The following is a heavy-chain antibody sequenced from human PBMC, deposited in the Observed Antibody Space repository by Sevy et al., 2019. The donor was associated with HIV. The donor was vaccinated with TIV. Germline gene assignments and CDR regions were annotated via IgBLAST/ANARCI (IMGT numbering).Heavy chain of an antibody. V-gene: IGHV3-30-3*01. CDR2: ISYDGSNK. Sequence: GGSLRLSCAASGFSFSSYAMHWVRQAPGKGLEWVAVISYDGSNKYYADSVKGRFTISRDNSKNTLYLQMNSLRAEDTTVYYCARDPADCGGDCSCLFQHWGQGTLVTVSS. CDR1: GFSFSSYA. D-gene: IGHD2-21*02. CDR3: ARDPADCGGDCSCLFQH. J-gene: IGHJ1*01.